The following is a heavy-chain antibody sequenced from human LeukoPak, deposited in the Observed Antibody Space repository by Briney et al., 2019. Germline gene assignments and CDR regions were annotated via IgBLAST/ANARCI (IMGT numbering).Heavy chain of an antibody. CDR1: GYNFNNYA. D-gene: IGHD2-21*01. CDR3: ARGIWSARTVDYYLDY. Sequence: APVKVSCKASGYNFNNYAIHWVRQAPGQRFEWMGWINAGNSHTKYSQNFQGRITITRDSSASTVYMELGSLTSEDTAVYYCARGIWSARTVDYYLDYWGQGTLVTVSS. CDR2: INAGNSHT. V-gene: IGHV1-3*01. J-gene: IGHJ4*02.